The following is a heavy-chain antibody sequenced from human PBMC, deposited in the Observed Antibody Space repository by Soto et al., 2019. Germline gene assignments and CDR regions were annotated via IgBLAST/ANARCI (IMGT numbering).Heavy chain of an antibody. CDR1: GGSISSYY. D-gene: IGHD3-22*01. J-gene: IGHJ4*02. CDR2: IYYSGST. CDR3: AREKGYYYGVDY. Sequence: SETLSLTCTVAGGSISSYYWSWIRQPPGKGLEWIGYIYYSGSTNYNPSLKSRVTISVDTSKNQFSLKLSSVTAADTAVHYCAREKGYYYGVDYWGQGTLVTVS. V-gene: IGHV4-59*01.